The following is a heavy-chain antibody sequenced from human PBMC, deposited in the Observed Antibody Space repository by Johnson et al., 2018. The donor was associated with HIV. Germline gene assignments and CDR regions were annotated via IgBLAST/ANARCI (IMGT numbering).Heavy chain of an antibody. CDR1: GFTFDDYA. Sequence: VQLVESGGGLVQPGRSLRLSCAASGFTFDDYAMHWVRQAPGKGLEWVSGISWTSGSIGYTDSVKGRFTISRDNAKNSLYLQMNSLRAEDTALYYCAKGWIVGATKGEVDAFDIWGQGTMVTVSS. CDR3: AKGWIVGATKGEVDAFDI. CDR2: ISWTSGSI. V-gene: IGHV3-9*01. D-gene: IGHD1-26*01. J-gene: IGHJ3*02.